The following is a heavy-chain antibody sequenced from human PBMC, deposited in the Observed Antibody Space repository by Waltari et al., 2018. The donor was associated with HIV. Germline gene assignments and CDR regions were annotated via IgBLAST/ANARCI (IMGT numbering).Heavy chain of an antibody. CDR2: ISNDGNDK. CDR1: GFTFNNYP. Sequence: QVQLVESGGGVVQPGRSLRLSCVASGFTFNNYPMHWVRKGPGGLGVISNDGNDKNYADSVWGRLTISRDHSTKTLYLQMNSLRDEDTAVYFCARARQLISNTDVGYRYDYPLDYWGQGTLVTVSS. D-gene: IGHD5-18*01. V-gene: IGHV3-30*07. J-gene: IGHJ4*02. CDR3: ARARQLISNTDVGYRYDYPLDY.